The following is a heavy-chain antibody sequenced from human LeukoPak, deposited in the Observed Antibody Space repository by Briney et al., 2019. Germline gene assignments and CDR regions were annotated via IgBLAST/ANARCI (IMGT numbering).Heavy chain of an antibody. V-gene: IGHV4-30-2*01. CDR1: GGSISSGGYS. J-gene: IGHJ4*02. CDR2: IYHSGST. D-gene: IGHD1-14*01. Sequence: SETLSPTCAVSGGSISSGGYSWSWIRQPPGKGLEWIGYIYHSGSTYYNPSLKSRVTISVDRSKNQFSLKLSSVTAADTAVYYCARVPGGGYFDYWGQGTLVTVSS. CDR3: ARVPGGGYFDY.